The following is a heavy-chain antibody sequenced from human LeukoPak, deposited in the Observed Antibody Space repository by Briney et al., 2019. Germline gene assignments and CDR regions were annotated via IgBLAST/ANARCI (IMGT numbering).Heavy chain of an antibody. CDR2: IYYSGST. V-gene: IGHV4-59*08. CDR3: ARVRRDMRNGLDP. J-gene: IGHJ5*02. D-gene: IGHD5-24*01. Sequence: ETLSLTCTVSGVAISSYYWSWIRQPPGKGLEWIGYIYYSGSTNYNPSLKSRVTISVDTSKNQFSLKLSSVTAADTAVYYCARVRRDMRNGLDPWGRGTLVTVSS. CDR1: GVAISSYY.